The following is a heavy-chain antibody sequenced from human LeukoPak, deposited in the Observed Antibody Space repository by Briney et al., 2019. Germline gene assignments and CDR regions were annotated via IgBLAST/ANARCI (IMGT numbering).Heavy chain of an antibody. Sequence: GGSLRLSCAASGFSFTTYWMSWVRQAPGKGLEWVANIKQDGTEKYYVDSVKGRFIISRDNAKNSLYLQMNSLRAEDTAVYYCARHVVAVGFDYWGQGTLVTVSS. D-gene: IGHD3-22*01. J-gene: IGHJ4*02. V-gene: IGHV3-7*01. CDR2: IKQDGTEK. CDR1: GFSFTTYW. CDR3: ARHVVAVGFDY.